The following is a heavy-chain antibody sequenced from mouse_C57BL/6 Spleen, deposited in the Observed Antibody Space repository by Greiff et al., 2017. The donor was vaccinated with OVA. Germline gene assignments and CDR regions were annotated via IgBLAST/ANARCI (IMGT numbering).Heavy chain of an antibody. Sequence: EVQLQQSGPELVKPGASVKISCKASGYTFTDYYMNWVKQSHGKSLEWIGDINPNNGGTSYNQKFKGKATLTVDKSSSTAYMELRSLTSEDSAVYDCAGDYYGNSYLGYWGQGTTLTVSS. CDR1: GYTFTDYY. CDR3: AGDYYGNSYLGY. J-gene: IGHJ2*01. CDR2: INPNNGGT. D-gene: IGHD1-1*01. V-gene: IGHV1-26*01.